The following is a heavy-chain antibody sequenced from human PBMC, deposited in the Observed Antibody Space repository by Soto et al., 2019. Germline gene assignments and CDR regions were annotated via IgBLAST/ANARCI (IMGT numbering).Heavy chain of an antibody. J-gene: IGHJ5*02. D-gene: IGHD3-3*02. CDR3: ASPKIAFYNWFDP. V-gene: IGHV4-39*01. CDR1: GGSIGSSSDY. CDR2: IYYSGST. Sequence: SETLSLTCSVSGGSIGSSSDYWGWIRQPPGKGLEWIGSIYYSGSTYYNPSLKSRVTISVDTSKNQFSLKLSSVTAADTAVYYCASPKIAFYNWFDPWGQGTLVTVSS.